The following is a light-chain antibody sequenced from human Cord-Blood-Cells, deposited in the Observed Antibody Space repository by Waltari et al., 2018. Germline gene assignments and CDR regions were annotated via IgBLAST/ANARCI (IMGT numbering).Light chain of an antibody. V-gene: IGKV3-11*01. CDR2: DAS. J-gene: IGKJ5*01. CDR3: QQRSNWPRSIT. CDR1: QSVSSY. Sequence: EIVLTQSPATLSLSPGERATLSCRASQSVSSYLAWYQQKPGQAPRLLIYDASNRATGIPARFSGSGSGTDFTLTISSREPEDLAVYYCQQRSNWPRSITFGQGTRLEIK.